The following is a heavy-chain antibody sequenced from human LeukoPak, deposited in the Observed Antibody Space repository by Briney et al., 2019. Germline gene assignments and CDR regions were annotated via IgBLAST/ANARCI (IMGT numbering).Heavy chain of an antibody. CDR1: GSTFSDHY. Sequence: GGSLRLSCAVSGSTFSDHYMSWIRQAPGKGLEWVSYISGSSSGIYSADSVRGRFTISRDNAKNSLYLQMKSLSAEDTAVYYCARGLRGATNAFDIWGQGTMVTVSS. CDR3: ARGLRGATNAFDI. V-gene: IGHV3-11*01. CDR2: ISGSSSGI. J-gene: IGHJ3*02. D-gene: IGHD1-26*01.